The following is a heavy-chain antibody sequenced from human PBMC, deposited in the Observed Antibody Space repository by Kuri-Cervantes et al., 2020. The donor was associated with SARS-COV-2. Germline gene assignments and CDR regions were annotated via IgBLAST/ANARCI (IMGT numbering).Heavy chain of an antibody. V-gene: IGHV1-24*01. CDR3: ATARFDFWSGYSWGGAFDI. Sequence: ASVKVSCKVSGYTLTELSMHWVRQAPGKGLEWMGRFDPEDGETIYAQKFQVRVTMTEDTSTDTAYMELSSLRSEDTAVYYCATARFDFWSGYSWGGAFDIWGQGTMVTVSS. D-gene: IGHD3-3*01. CDR2: FDPEDGET. CDR1: GYTLTELS. J-gene: IGHJ3*02.